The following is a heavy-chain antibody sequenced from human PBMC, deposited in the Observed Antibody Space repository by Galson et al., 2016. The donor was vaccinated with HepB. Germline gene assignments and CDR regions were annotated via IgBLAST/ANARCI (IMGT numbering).Heavy chain of an antibody. V-gene: IGHV4-39*07. Sequence: SETLSLTCTVSGGSISSSNYYWAWIRQPPGKGPECIGSVHYNGATQYNPSLTSRVSISLHTSKNQLSLRLDSVTAADTAIYYCARGIHSSGYFWGQGILVTVSS. CDR2: VHYNGAT. J-gene: IGHJ4*02. CDR1: GGSISSSNYY. CDR3: ARGIHSSGYF. D-gene: IGHD3-22*01.